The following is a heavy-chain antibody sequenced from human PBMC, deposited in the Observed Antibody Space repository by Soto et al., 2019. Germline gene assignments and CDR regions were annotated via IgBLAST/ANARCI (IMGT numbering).Heavy chain of an antibody. V-gene: IGHV3-30*03. CDR1: GFTFSSYG. J-gene: IGHJ4*02. CDR2: ISYDGSNK. Sequence: PGESLKISCAASGFTFSSYGMHWVRQAPGKGLEWVAVISYDGSNKYYADSVKGRFTITKDTSKNQVVLTLTNMDPVDTATYYCAHRRKVTGGAYFDYLGPGNLVTVSS. CDR3: AHRRKVTGGAYFDY. D-gene: IGHD2-21*01.